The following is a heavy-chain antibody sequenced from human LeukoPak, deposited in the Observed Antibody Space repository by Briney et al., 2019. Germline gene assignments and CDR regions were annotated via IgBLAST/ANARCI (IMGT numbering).Heavy chain of an antibody. D-gene: IGHD6-13*01. CDR1: GYIFTSFY. Sequence: GASVKVSCKASGYIFTSFYMHWVRQAPGQGLEWMGWMNPNSGNTGYAQKFQGRVTMTRNTSISTAYMELSSLRSEDTAVYYCAREEQQLVGPAFDIWGQGTMVTVSS. CDR3: AREEQQLVGPAFDI. J-gene: IGHJ3*02. CDR2: MNPNSGNT. V-gene: IGHV1-8*02.